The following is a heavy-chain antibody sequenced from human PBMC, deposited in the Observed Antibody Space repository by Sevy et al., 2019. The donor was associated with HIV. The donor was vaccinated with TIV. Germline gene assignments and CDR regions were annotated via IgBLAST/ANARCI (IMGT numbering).Heavy chain of an antibody. CDR2: ISTSGVTI. Sequence: GGSLRLSCAASGFTFIDYYMSWIRQAPGKGLEWVSHISTSGVTIYYADSVKGRFTISRDNAKNSLYLQMNSLRAEDTAVYYCARATDYYESSCPYYFDYWGQGSLVTVSS. D-gene: IGHD3-22*01. CDR1: GFTFIDYY. J-gene: IGHJ4*02. V-gene: IGHV3-11*01. CDR3: ARATDYYESSCPYYFDY.